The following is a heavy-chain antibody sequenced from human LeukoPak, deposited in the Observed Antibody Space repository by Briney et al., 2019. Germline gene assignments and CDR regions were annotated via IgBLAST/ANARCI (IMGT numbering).Heavy chain of an antibody. CDR3: ARDVPSRIGPEYYFDY. CDR2: IIPIFGTA. J-gene: IGHJ4*02. CDR1: GGTFSSYA. D-gene: IGHD3-16*01. Sequence: GSSVKVSCKASGGTFSSYAISWVRQAPGQGLEWMGGIIPIFGTANYAQKFQGRVTITADESTSTAYMELSSLRSEDTAVYYCARDVPSRIGPEYYFDYWGQGTLVTVSS. V-gene: IGHV1-69*01.